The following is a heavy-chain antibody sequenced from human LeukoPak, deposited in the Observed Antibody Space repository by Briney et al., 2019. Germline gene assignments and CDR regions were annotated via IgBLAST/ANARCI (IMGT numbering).Heavy chain of an antibody. J-gene: IGHJ4*02. CDR1: GYSISSGYY. V-gene: IGHV4-38-2*02. Sequence: PSETLSLTCTVSGYSISSGYYWGWIRQPPGKGLEWIGGIYHSGSTYYNPSLKCRVTISVDTSKNQFSLKLSSVTAADTAVYYCARDGYYYGSGTDYWGQGTLVTVSS. CDR3: ARDGYYYGSGTDY. CDR2: IYHSGST. D-gene: IGHD3-10*01.